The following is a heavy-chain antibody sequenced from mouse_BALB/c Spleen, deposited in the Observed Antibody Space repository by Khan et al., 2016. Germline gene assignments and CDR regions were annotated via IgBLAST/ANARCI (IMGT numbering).Heavy chain of an antibody. V-gene: IGHV1S135*01. CDR1: AYSFTDYN. J-gene: IGHJ1*01. CDR2: IDPHNGGT. D-gene: IGHD2-9*01. Sequence: EVQLQESGPELVKPGASVKVSCKASAYSFTDYNIYWVKQSHGKSLEWIGYIDPHNGGTVYNQKFKGKATLTVDKSSSTAFMHLNSLTSEDSAVYYCARSSYGYDSWYFDVWGAGTTVTVSS. CDR3: ARSSYGYDSWYFDV.